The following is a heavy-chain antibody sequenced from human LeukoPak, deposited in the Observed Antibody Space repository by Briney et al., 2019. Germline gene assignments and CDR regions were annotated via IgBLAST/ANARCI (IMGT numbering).Heavy chain of an antibody. V-gene: IGHV4-59*01. CDR1: GVSITSNY. Sequence: NPSETLSLTCSVSGVSITSNYWSWIRQPPGKGLEWLGYTHHSGATSYNPSLKSRSTMSLDTSNNQFSPKLSSVTAADTAVYYCARSSGHSYGDFDYWGQGNLVTVSS. J-gene: IGHJ4*02. CDR3: ARSSGHSYGDFDY. D-gene: IGHD5-18*01. CDR2: THHSGAT.